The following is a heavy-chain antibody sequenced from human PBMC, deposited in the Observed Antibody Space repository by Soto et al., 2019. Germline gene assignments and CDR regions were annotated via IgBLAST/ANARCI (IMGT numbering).Heavy chain of an antibody. D-gene: IGHD6-19*01. V-gene: IGHV4-59*01. J-gene: IGHJ1*01. CDR3: ARDSGGAVAGTDQYFQH. Sequence: PSETLSLTCTVSGGSISSYYWSWIRQPPGKGLEWIGYIYYSGSTNYNPSLKSRVTISVDTSKNQFSLKLSSVTAADTAVYYCARDSGGAVAGTDQYFQHWGQGTLVTV. CDR2: IYYSGST. CDR1: GGSISSYY.